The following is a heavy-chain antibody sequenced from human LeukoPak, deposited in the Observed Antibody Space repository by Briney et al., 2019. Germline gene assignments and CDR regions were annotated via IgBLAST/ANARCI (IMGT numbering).Heavy chain of an antibody. D-gene: IGHD4-17*01. CDR3: AEGEYGSWFDP. CDR1: GYTFTGYY. Sequence: ASVKVSCKASGYTFTGYYMYWVRQAPGQGLEWVGWLNPNSGDTNYAQKFQGRVTMTRDTSISTAYMELNRLRSDDTAVYYCAEGEYGSWFDPWGQGTLLTVSS. J-gene: IGHJ5*02. V-gene: IGHV1-2*02. CDR2: LNPNSGDT.